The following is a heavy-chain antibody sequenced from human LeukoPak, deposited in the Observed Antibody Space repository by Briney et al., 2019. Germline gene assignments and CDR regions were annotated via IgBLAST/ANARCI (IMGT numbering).Heavy chain of an antibody. V-gene: IGHV3-53*01. CDR1: GFTFNTFG. J-gene: IGHJ4*02. CDR2: IYSGGGT. Sequence: PGGSLRLSCAASGFTFNTFGMVWVRQAPGKGLEWVSVIYSGGGTYYADSVKGRFTISRDNSKNTLYLQMNSLRAEDTAVYYCAREGATTSFDYWGQGTLVTVSS. CDR3: AREGATTSFDY. D-gene: IGHD1-26*01.